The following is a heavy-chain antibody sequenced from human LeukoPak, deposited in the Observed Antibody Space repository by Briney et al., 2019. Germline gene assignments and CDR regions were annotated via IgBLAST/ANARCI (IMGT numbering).Heavy chain of an antibody. CDR2: IPYDGSYK. CDR1: GFTFSSYG. J-gene: IGHJ4*02. V-gene: IGHV3-30*02. Sequence: PGGSLRLSCAASGFTFSSYGMHWVRQAPGKGLEWVAFIPYDGSYKKYADSVKGRFTISRDNSKNTLYLQMNSLRAEDTAVCYCAKGRRYDFWSGLKGDYFDYWGQGTLVTVSS. D-gene: IGHD3-3*01. CDR3: AKGRRYDFWSGLKGDYFDY.